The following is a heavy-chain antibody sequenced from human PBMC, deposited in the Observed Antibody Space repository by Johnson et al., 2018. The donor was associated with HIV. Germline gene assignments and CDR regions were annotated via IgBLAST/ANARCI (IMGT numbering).Heavy chain of an antibody. V-gene: IGHV3-33*08. CDR1: GFTLSSYA. J-gene: IGHJ3*02. CDR2: IWYDGSNN. D-gene: IGHD6-13*01. Sequence: QVQLVESGGGVVQPGRSLRLSCAASGFTLSSYAMHWVRQAPGQGLEWVAVIWYDGSNNYYVDSVKGRFTISRDNAKNSLYLQMNSLRAEDTAVYYCARAIAAAGTVGVDAFDIWGQGTMVTVSS. CDR3: ARAIAAAGTVGVDAFDI.